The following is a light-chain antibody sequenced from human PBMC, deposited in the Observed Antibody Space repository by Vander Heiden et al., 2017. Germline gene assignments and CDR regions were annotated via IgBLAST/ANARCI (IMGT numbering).Light chain of an antibody. CDR2: KDD. Sequence: SYELTQPSSASVSPGQTVRITCSGDVLSKDYARWFQQKPGQAPLLVIYKDDERAAGIPERFSGSRSGTTVTLIISGAHVDDEADDYCFSVGDKKVVLGAGTKVTVL. CDR3: FSVGDKKVV. CDR1: VLSKDY. V-gene: IGLV3-27*01. J-gene: IGLJ1*01.